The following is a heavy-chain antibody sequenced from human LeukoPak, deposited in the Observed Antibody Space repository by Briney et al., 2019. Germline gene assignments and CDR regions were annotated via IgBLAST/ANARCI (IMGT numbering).Heavy chain of an antibody. CDR3: SEGYFEPFDH. V-gene: IGHV4-59*02. CDR2: LSYTGKT. Sequence: LETLSLTCVVSGASVSSSHWNWIRQLPGKGLEWIGCLSYTGKTDYNPSLTSRVTMSLDTSKNQVSLKLRSLTAADTAIYYCSEGYFEPFDHWGQGTLVTVSS. J-gene: IGHJ4*02. D-gene: IGHD2/OR15-2a*01. CDR1: GASVSSSH.